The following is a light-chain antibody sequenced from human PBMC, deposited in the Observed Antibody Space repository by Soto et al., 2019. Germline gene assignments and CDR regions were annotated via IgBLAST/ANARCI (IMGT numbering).Light chain of an antibody. J-gene: IGKJ1*01. CDR1: QSVSSN. CDR3: QQYGSSPPAT. V-gene: IGKV3-20*01. CDR2: GAS. Sequence: EIVMTHSPPTLSVSPGERATLSCSASQSVSSNLAGYQQNPGQAPRLLIHGASSRASGIPDRFSGSGSGTDFTLTISRLEPEDFAVYYCQQYGSSPPATFGQGTKVDIK.